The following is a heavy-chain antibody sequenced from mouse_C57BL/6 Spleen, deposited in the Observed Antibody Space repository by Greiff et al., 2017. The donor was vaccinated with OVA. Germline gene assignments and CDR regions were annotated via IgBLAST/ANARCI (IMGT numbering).Heavy chain of an antibody. D-gene: IGHD1-1*01. Sequence: EVMLVESVAELVRPGASVKLSCTASGFNIKNTYMHWVKQRPEQGLEWIGRIDPANGNTKYAPKFQGKATITADTSSNTAYLQLSSLTSEDTAIYYCARDGSSWYWYFDVWGTGTTVTVSS. V-gene: IGHV14-3*01. CDR2: IDPANGNT. CDR3: ARDGSSWYWYFDV. J-gene: IGHJ1*03. CDR1: GFNIKNTY.